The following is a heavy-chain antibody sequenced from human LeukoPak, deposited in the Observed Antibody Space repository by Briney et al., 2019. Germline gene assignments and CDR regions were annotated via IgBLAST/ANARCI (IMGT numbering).Heavy chain of an antibody. D-gene: IGHD3-22*01. CDR2: MNPNSGNT. CDR1: GYTFTSYD. Sequence: ASVKVSCKASGYTFTSYDINWVRQATGQGLEWMGWMNPNSGNTGYAQKFQGRVTMARNTSISTAYMELSSLRSEDTAVYYCAAHYYDSSGYFDYWGQGTLVTVSS. CDR3: AAHYYDSSGYFDY. J-gene: IGHJ4*02. V-gene: IGHV1-8*01.